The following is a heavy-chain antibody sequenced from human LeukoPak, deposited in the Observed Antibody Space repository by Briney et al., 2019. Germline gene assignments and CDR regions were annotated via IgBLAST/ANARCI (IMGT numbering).Heavy chain of an antibody. CDR1: GFTFSSYS. D-gene: IGHD6-13*01. V-gene: IGHV3-30*02. Sequence: GGSLRLSCAASGFTFSSYSMNWVRQAPGKGLEWVAFIRYDGSNKYYADSVKGRFTISRDNSKNTLYLQMNSLRAEDTAVYYCAKDLSRIAAAGYWFDPWGQGTLVTVSS. J-gene: IGHJ5*02. CDR3: AKDLSRIAAAGYWFDP. CDR2: IRYDGSNK.